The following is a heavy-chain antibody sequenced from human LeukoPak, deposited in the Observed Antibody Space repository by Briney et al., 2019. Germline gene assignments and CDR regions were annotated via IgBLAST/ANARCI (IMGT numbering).Heavy chain of an antibody. CDR1: GGSISSGSYY. V-gene: IGHV4-61*02. CDR2: IYTSGST. Sequence: SETLSLTCTVSGGSISSGSYYWSWIRQPAGKGLEWIGRIYTSGSTNYNPSLKSRVTISVDTSKNQFSLKLSSVTAADTAVYYCARAPRTSTFDYWGQGTLVTVSS. CDR3: ARAPRTSTFDY. J-gene: IGHJ4*02. D-gene: IGHD1-14*01.